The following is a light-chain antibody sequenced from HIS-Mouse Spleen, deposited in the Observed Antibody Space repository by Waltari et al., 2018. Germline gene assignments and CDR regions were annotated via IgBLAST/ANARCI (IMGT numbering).Light chain of an antibody. V-gene: IGKV3-15*01. CDR1: QSVSSN. CDR2: GAS. CDR3: QQYNNWPPFT. J-gene: IGKJ3*01. Sequence: EIVMTQSPATLSVSPGERATLSCRASQSVSSNLAWYQQKPGQAPRLLIYGASTLATGIPARFSGSGSGTEFTLTISSLKSEDFAVYYCQQYNNWPPFTFGPGTKVDIK.